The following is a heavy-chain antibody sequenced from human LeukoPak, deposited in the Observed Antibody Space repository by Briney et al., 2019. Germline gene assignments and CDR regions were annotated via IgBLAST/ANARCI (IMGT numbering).Heavy chain of an antibody. Sequence: ASVKVSCKVSGYTLTELSMHWVRQAPGKGLEWMGGFDPEDGETIYAQKFQGRVTMTEDTSTDTAYMELSSLRSEDKAVYYCATDYSGGRGEFTYWGQETLVTASS. CDR1: GYTLTELS. CDR3: ATDYSGGRGEFTY. D-gene: IGHD3-10*01. J-gene: IGHJ4*02. V-gene: IGHV1-24*01. CDR2: FDPEDGET.